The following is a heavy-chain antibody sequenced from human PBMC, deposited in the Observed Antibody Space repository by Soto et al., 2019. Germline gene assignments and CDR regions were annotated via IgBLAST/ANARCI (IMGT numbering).Heavy chain of an antibody. J-gene: IGHJ6*02. V-gene: IGHV3-23*01. Sequence: GSLRLSCAASGFTFISYAIILFRHSPFKWLEWVSAISGSGGSTYYADSVKGRFTISRDNSKNTLYLQMNSLRAEDTAVYYCAKGAPCSSTSCYRGRGYYYYGMDVWGQGTTVTVSS. CDR1: GFTFISYA. CDR2: ISGSGGST. D-gene: IGHD2-2*02. CDR3: AKGAPCSSTSCYRGRGYYYYGMDV.